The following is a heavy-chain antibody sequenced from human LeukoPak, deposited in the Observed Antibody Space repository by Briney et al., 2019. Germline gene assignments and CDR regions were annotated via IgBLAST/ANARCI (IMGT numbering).Heavy chain of an antibody. J-gene: IGHJ4*02. CDR3: ARGRSYFDY. Sequence: PSETLSLTCTVSGRSISSYYWSWIRQPPPKGLDWIGYIYYSGSTNYNPSLKSRVTISVDTSKNQFSLKLSSVTAADTAVYYCARGRSYFDYWGQGTLVTVSS. CDR2: IYYSGST. CDR1: GRSISSYY. V-gene: IGHV4-59*01.